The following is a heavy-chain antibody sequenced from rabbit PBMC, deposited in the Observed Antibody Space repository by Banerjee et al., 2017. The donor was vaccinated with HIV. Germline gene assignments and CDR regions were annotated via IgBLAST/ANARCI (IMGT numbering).Heavy chain of an antibody. CDR2: IHVDSGNT. Sequence: QSLEESGGDLVKPGASLTLTCTASGFSFSNYGISWVRQAPGKGLEWIAHIHVDSGNTDYASWVNGRFTISLDNAQNTVYLQMTSLTAADTATYFCARENTYGYAGYADATMGFALWGQGTLVTVS. CDR3: ARENTYGYAGYADATMGFAL. J-gene: IGHJ3*01. CDR1: GFSFSNYG. D-gene: IGHD6-1*01. V-gene: IGHV1S40*01.